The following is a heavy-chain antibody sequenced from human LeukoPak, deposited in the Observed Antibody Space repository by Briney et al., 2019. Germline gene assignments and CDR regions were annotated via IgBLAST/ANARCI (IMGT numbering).Heavy chain of an antibody. Sequence: ASVKVSCKASGYTFSDYHIHWLRQAPGQGREWMGWSNPSSGGTNYAQKFHGRVTMIRDTSTNTAYLELSRLRSDDTAVYFCTRVRALAAAGTGARYFQDWGQGTLVTVSS. CDR1: GYTFSDYH. CDR2: SNPSSGGT. D-gene: IGHD6-13*01. J-gene: IGHJ1*01. V-gene: IGHV1-2*02. CDR3: TRVRALAAAGTGARYFQD.